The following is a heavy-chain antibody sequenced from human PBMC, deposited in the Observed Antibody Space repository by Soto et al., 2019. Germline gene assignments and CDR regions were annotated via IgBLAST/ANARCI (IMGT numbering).Heavy chain of an antibody. D-gene: IGHD2-21*02. V-gene: IGHV3-23*01. CDR2: ISGSGGST. CDR1: GFTFSSYA. CDR3: AKELAYCGGDCYLAYFDY. J-gene: IGHJ4*02. Sequence: GGSLRLSCAASGFTFSSYAMSWVRQAPGKGLEWVSAISGSGGSTYYADSVKGRFTISRDNSKNTLYLQMNSLRAEDTAVYYCAKELAYCGGDCYLAYFDYWGQGTRVTV.